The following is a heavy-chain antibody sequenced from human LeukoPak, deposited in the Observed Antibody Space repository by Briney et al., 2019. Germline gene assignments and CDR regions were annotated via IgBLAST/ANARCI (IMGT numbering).Heavy chain of an antibody. CDR2: INHSGST. Sequence: PSETLSLTCAVYGGSFSGYYWSWIRQPPGKGLEWIGEINHSGSTNYNPSLKSRVTISVDTSKNQFSLKLSSVTAADTAVYYCAGRSRVVVPAALDYWGQGTLVTVSS. V-gene: IGHV4-34*01. D-gene: IGHD2-2*01. CDR1: GGSFSGYY. CDR3: AGRSRVVVPAALDY. J-gene: IGHJ4*02.